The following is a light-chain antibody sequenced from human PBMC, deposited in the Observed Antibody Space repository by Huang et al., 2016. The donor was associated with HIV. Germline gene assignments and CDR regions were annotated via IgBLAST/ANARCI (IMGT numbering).Light chain of an antibody. CDR2: WAS. J-gene: IGKJ2*01. CDR1: QSVLYQSDKRNY. Sequence: IVMTQSPESLSVSLGERATINCKSSQSVLYQSDKRNYVAWYQEKPGQSPKVLIYWASTRQAGGPNRFRCSGSGTNFTLTIDSFRAEDVALYYCQQYFSTPTFGLGTKLEI. V-gene: IGKV4-1*01. CDR3: QQYFSTPT.